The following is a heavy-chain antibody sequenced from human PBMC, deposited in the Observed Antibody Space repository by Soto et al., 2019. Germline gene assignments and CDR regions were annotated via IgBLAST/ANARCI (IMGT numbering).Heavy chain of an antibody. CDR2: IYYSGST. CDR3: ARGGIAAAAPPDY. D-gene: IGHD6-13*01. Sequence: QVQLQESGPGLVKPSQTLSLTCTVSGGSISSGGYYWSWIRQHPGKGLEWIGYIYYSGSTYYNPSIXXRXTISVDTSKNQFSLKLSSVTAADTAVYYCARGGIAAAAPPDYWGQGTLVTVSS. J-gene: IGHJ4*02. V-gene: IGHV4-31*03. CDR1: GGSISSGGYY.